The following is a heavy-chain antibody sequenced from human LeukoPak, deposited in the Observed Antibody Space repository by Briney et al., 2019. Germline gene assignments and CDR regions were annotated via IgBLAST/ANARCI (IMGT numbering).Heavy chain of an antibody. CDR3: ARDPHPYYYDSSGYLSH. J-gene: IGHJ4*02. Sequence: GGSLRLSCAASGFTLSSYWMSWVRQAPGKGLEWVANINRDGSEKYYVDSVKGRFTISKDNAKNSLYLQMNSLRAEDTAVYYCARDPHPYYYDSSGYLSHWGQGTLVTVSS. CDR2: INRDGSEK. V-gene: IGHV3-7*04. D-gene: IGHD3-22*01. CDR1: GFTLSSYW.